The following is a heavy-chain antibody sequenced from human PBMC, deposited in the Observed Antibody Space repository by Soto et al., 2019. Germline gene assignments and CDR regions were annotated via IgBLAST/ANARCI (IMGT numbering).Heavy chain of an antibody. Sequence: QVQLVESGGGLVKPGGSLRLSCAASGFTFSDYYMSWIRQAPGKGLEWVSYISSSSSYTNYADSVKGRFTISRDNAKNLLYLQMNSLRAEDTAVYYCARVQSSWPFDYWGQGTLVNVSP. CDR3: ARVQSSWPFDY. J-gene: IGHJ4*02. D-gene: IGHD6-13*01. CDR1: GFTFSDYY. V-gene: IGHV3-11*05. CDR2: ISSSSSYT.